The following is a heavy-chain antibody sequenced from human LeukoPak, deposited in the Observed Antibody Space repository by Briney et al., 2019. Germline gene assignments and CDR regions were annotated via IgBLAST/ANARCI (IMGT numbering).Heavy chain of an antibody. Sequence: PGGSLRLSCAASGFNFDDYGMSWVRQAPGKGLEWVSGINWNGASTSYADSVKGRFTTSRDNAKNSLYLQMNSLRDEDTALYYCARGYSGYDFGRYFDSWGQGTLVTVSS. V-gene: IGHV3-20*04. CDR2: INWNGAST. J-gene: IGHJ4*02. CDR3: ARGYSGYDFGRYFDS. D-gene: IGHD5-12*01. CDR1: GFNFDDYG.